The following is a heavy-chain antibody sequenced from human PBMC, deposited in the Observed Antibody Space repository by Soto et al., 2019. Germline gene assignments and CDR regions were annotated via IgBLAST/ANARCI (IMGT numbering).Heavy chain of an antibody. V-gene: IGHV4-39*01. CDR1: GGSISSSSYY. CDR2: IYYSGST. D-gene: IGHD2-2*01. CDR3: VVVPAERYGMDV. Sequence: QLQLQESGPGLVKPSETLSLTCTVSGGSISSSSYYWGWIRQPPGKGLEWIGSIYYSGSTYYNPSLKSRVTISVDTSKNQFSLKLSSVTAADTAVYYSVVVPAERYGMDVWGQGTTVTVSS. J-gene: IGHJ6*02.